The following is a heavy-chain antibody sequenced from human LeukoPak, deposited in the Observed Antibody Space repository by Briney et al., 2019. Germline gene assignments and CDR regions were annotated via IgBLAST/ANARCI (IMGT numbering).Heavy chain of an antibody. V-gene: IGHV1-58*02. CDR3: ARRDIVATIGSYYYYYMDV. Sequence: SVKVSCKASGFTFSGSAIQWVRQARGQRLEWIGWIVVGSGNTDYAQKFQGRVTMTRDTSISTAYMELSRLRFDDTAVYYCARRDIVATIGSYYYYYMDVWGKGTTVTVFS. CDR2: IVVGSGNT. D-gene: IGHD5-12*01. J-gene: IGHJ6*03. CDR1: GFTFSGSA.